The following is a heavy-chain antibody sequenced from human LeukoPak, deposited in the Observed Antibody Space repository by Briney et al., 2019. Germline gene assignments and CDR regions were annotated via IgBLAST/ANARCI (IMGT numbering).Heavy chain of an antibody. D-gene: IGHD6-13*01. V-gene: IGHV3-9*01. CDR3: AKRSAAGTVGYFDY. CDR1: GFTFNDYA. Sequence: GGSLRLSCAASGFTFNDYAMHWVRQAPGKGLEWVSGISCNSGTIYYADSVKGRFTISRDDAKNSLYLQMHSLRAEDTALYYCAKRSAAGTVGYFDYWGQGTLVTVSS. CDR2: ISCNSGTI. J-gene: IGHJ4*02.